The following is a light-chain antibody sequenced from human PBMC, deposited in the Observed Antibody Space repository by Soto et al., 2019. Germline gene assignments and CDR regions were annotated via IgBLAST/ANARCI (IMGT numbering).Light chain of an antibody. CDR2: GGS. CDR3: QQYGTSPLT. CDR1: QSVGSSY. V-gene: IGKV3-20*01. Sequence: EIVLTQSPGTLSLSPGERATLSCRASQSVGSSYLAWYQHKPGQAPRLLIHGGSSRATGVPDRFSGSGSGTDFTLTISILEPEDFSVYYCQQYGTSPLTFGQGTRLDIE. J-gene: IGKJ5*01.